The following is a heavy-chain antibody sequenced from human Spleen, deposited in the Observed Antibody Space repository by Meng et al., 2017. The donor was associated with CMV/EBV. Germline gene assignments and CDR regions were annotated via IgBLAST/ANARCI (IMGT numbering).Heavy chain of an antibody. D-gene: IGHD3-22*01. J-gene: IGHJ4*02. Sequence: ASVKVSCKASGYTFTSYGISWVRQAPGQGLEWMGWISAYNGNTNYAQKLQGRVTMTTDTSTSTAYKELRSLRSDDTAVYYCARAQAHYPTYYYDSSGFDYWGQGTLVTVSS. CDR1: GYTFTSYG. CDR3: ARAQAHYPTYYYDSSGFDY. V-gene: IGHV1-18*01. CDR2: ISAYNGNT.